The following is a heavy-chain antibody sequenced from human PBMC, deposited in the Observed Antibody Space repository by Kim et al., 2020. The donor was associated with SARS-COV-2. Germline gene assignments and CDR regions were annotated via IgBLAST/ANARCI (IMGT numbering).Heavy chain of an antibody. J-gene: IGHJ4*02. CDR3: TRVTGWLEAFFDY. D-gene: IGHD5-12*01. CDR2: MRSKAYGGTT. Sequence: GGSLRLSCTASGFTFGDYAMSWFRQAPGKGLEWVGFMRSKAYGGTTDYAASVRGRFTISRDDSKNIAYLHMNSLKTEDTAVYYCTRVTGWLEAFFDYWGQGTLVTVSS. V-gene: IGHV3-49*03. CDR1: GFTFGDYA.